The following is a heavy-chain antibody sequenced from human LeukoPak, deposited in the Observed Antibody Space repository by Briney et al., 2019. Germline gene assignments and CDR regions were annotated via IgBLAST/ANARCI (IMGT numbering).Heavy chain of an antibody. V-gene: IGHV4-34*01. CDR1: GGSFSGYY. Sequence: KPSETLSLTCAVYGGSFSGYYWSWIRQPPGKGLEWIGEINHSGSTNYNPSLKSRVTISVDTSKNQFSLKPSSVTAADTAVYYCARAIGYWGQGTLVTVSS. D-gene: IGHD2-15*01. CDR2: INHSGST. J-gene: IGHJ4*02. CDR3: ARAIGY.